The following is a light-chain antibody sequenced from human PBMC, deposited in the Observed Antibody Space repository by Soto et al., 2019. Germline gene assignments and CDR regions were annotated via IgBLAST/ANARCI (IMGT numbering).Light chain of an antibody. V-gene: IGKV1-5*03. CDR1: QSISTW. Sequence: IQITQSPCTLSASLADGCTLTCWASQSISTWLAWYQQKPGKAPKLLICEASSLKSGVPSRFSGSASGTEFTLIISSLQPDDFATYYCQQYSIYPWTFGQGTKVDI. J-gene: IGKJ1*01. CDR3: QQYSIYPWT. CDR2: EAS.